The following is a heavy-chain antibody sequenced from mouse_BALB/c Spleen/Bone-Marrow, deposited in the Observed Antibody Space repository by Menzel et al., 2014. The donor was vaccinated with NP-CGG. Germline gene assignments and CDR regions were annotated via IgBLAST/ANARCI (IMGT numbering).Heavy chain of an antibody. Sequence: EVQLVESGGGLVQPGGSLKLSCAASGFTFSNYGRPWGRQTPDRRLEFVANINRNGGDTYYPDNAKGRFTISRDNAKNTLYLKMSSLKSEDTAMYYCSRGVEGHSWFAYWGQGTLVPVSA. J-gene: IGHJ3*01. CDR3: SRGVEGHSWFAY. CDR2: INRNGGDT. CDR1: GFTFSNYG. V-gene: IGHV5-6-3*01.